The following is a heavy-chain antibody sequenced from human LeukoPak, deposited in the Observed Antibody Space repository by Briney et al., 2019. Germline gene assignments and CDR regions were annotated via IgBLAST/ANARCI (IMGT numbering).Heavy chain of an antibody. Sequence: PGGSLRLSCVASGFTFINAWMAWVRQAPGKGLEWVGRIKAKAHGGTIEYAAPVKGRFTISRDDSKNTLYLQMNSLKTEDTAVYYCTTDGVGVEGATYDNWGQGTLVSVSS. J-gene: IGHJ4*02. CDR1: GFTFINAW. V-gene: IGHV3-15*01. D-gene: IGHD1-26*01. CDR2: IKAKAHGGTI. CDR3: TTDGVGVEGATYDN.